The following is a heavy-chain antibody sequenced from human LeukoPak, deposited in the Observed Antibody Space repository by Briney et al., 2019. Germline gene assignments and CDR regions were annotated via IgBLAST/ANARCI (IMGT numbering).Heavy chain of an antibody. CDR3: ARHYWTPGAFAI. J-gene: IGHJ3*02. CDR2: SNRTGST. CDR1: GYSISTGYY. Sequence: SETLSLTCGVSGYSISTGYYWGWVRQPPGKGLEWIVSSNRTGSTHHNASLKSRVTISVDTSKNQFSLKLTSVTAADTSVYYCARHYWTPGAFAIWGQGATVTVSS. D-gene: IGHD3/OR15-3a*01. V-gene: IGHV4-38-2*01.